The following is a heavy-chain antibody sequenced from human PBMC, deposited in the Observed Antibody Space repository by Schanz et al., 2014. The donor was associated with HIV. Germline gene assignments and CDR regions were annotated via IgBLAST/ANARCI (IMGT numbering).Heavy chain of an antibody. J-gene: IGHJ6*02. Sequence: VHLVESGGGLIHPGGSLRLSCAISGFSVSDYYMNWVRQAPGKGLEWVSLIYNSGGAYYADSVKGRFTISRDNSKNTLYLQMNRMRTEDTAVYYCARDGAMAFSLGMDVWGQGTTVTVSS. CDR1: GFSVSDYY. V-gene: IGHV3-53*01. D-gene: IGHD2-2*01. CDR2: IYNSGGA. CDR3: ARDGAMAFSLGMDV.